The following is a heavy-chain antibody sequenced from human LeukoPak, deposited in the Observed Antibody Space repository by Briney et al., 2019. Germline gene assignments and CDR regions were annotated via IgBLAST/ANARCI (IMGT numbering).Heavy chain of an antibody. Sequence: SETLSLTCTVSGGSISSSSYYWGWIRQPPGKGLEWIGSIYYSGSTYYNPSLKSRVTISVDTPKNQFSLKLSSVTAADTAVYYCASGEIWSGYYLYNWFDPWGQGTLVTVSS. V-gene: IGHV4-39*01. CDR3: ASGEIWSGYYLYNWFDP. CDR1: GGSISSSSYY. J-gene: IGHJ5*02. CDR2: IYYSGST. D-gene: IGHD3-3*01.